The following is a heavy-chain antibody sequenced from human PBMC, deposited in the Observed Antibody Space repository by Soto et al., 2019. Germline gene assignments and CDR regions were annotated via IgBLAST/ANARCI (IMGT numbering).Heavy chain of an antibody. CDR3: ARVGAVADTRELPLDY. Sequence: VQSGAEVKKPGSSVKVSCKASGGTFSSYAISWVRQAPGQGLEWMGGIIPIFGTANYAQKFQGRVQITADESTSTAYMELSSLRAEDTAVYYCARVGAVADTRELPLDYWGQGTLVTVAS. CDR2: IIPIFGTA. D-gene: IGHD6-19*01. CDR1: GGTFSSYA. V-gene: IGHV1-69*01. J-gene: IGHJ4*02.